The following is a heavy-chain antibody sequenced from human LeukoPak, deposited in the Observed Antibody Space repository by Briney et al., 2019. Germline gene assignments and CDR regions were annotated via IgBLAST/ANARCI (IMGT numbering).Heavy chain of an antibody. CDR3: ARSGHCSGTSCYGEGIHF. Sequence: ASVKVSCKASGYSFSSSGITCVRQAPGQGLEWMGWISAYKVNTPDAQIFQSRVTMNTETSMTTASMALRSLRSDGTAVYFCARSGHCSGTSCYGEGIHFWGQGTLVTVSS. J-gene: IGHJ4*02. V-gene: IGHV1-18*01. CDR1: GYSFSSSG. CDR2: ISAYKVNT. D-gene: IGHD2-2*01.